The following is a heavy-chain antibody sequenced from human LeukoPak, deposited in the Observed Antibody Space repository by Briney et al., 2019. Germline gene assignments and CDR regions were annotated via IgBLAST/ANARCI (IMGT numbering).Heavy chain of an antibody. CDR1: GYTFIGHY. D-gene: IGHD3-16*01. CDR3: GRPSNFGFSFPWPIDL. CDR2: INPNNGGT. Sequence: ASVRVSCKASGYTFIGHYVHWVRQAPGQGLEWMGWINPNNGGTNYAQKFQDRVTLTRDTSINTAYMDLRSLRSDDTAVYYCGRPSNFGFSFPWPIDLWGLGTLGNGSS. V-gene: IGHV1-2*02. J-gene: IGHJ5*02.